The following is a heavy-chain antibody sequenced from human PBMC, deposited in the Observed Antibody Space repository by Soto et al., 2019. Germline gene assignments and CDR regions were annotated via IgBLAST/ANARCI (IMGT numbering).Heavy chain of an antibody. D-gene: IGHD6-6*01. V-gene: IGHV4-34*01. CDR1: GGCLSCDY. CDR3: ASAALWSSTSNHYHGMDL. Sequence: PWCTLSISCSVYGGCLSCDYWCCIRQPPGKGLEWIGEINHSGSTNYNPSLKSRVTISVDTSKNQFSLKLSSVTAADTAVYYCASAALWSSTSNHYHGMDLWGHGT. CDR2: INHSGST. J-gene: IGHJ6*02.